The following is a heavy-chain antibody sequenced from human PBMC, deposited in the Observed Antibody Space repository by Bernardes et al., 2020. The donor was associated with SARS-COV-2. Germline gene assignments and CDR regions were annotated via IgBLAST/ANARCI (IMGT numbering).Heavy chain of an antibody. Sequence: ASVKVSCKASGYTFTDYYFHWVRQAPGQGLEWMGWINPNSGDTNYAQKFQGRVTMTRDTSNSTGYLELSKLTSDDTAVYYCARVTWSQKDGVEIWGQGTVLTVSS. D-gene: IGHD2-21*02. CDR2: INPNSGDT. J-gene: IGHJ3*02. CDR3: ARVTWSQKDGVEI. V-gene: IGHV1-2*02. CDR1: GYTFTDYY.